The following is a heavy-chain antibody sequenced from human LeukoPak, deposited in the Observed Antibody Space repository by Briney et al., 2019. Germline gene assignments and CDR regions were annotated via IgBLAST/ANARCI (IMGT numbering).Heavy chain of an antibody. D-gene: IGHD5-18*01. Sequence: GGSLRLSCAASGFTFSYYGMSWVRQAPGKGLEWVSSISGSGDATYYADSVKGRFTISRDNAKNSLYLQMNSLRAEDTAVYYCARSRVYSYGFYYYYMDVWGKGTTVTVSS. J-gene: IGHJ6*03. CDR2: ISGSGDAT. CDR3: ARSRVYSYGFYYYYMDV. V-gene: IGHV3-23*01. CDR1: GFTFSYYG.